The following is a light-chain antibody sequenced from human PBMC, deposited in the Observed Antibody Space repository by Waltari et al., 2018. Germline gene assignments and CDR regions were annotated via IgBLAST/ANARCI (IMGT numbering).Light chain of an antibody. J-gene: IGKJ4*01. CDR2: DAS. CDR1: ESVSRF. Sequence: VLLTQPPATLSLSPGQTATISCRASESVSRFFAWYQQKPGLPPRLLIYDASTRAPGIPARFSGSGFGTDFTLTISSLEPEDFAIYYCQQRRNWHLTFGGGTRVE. CDR3: QQRRNWHLT. V-gene: IGKV3-11*01.